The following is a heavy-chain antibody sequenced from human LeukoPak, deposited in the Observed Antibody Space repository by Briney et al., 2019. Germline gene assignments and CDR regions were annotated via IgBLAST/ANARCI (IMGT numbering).Heavy chain of an antibody. CDR2: IYISGIT. CDR3: AKRSPPY. V-gene: IGHV3-66*04. CDR1: GFSITTND. Sequence: GGSLRLSCTASGFSITTNDMNWVRQAPGEGPEWVALIYISGITKYADSVQGRFTISRDNSKSTLYLQMNSLRAEDTAVYYCAKRSPPYWGQGTLVTVSS. D-gene: IGHD3-10*01. J-gene: IGHJ4*02.